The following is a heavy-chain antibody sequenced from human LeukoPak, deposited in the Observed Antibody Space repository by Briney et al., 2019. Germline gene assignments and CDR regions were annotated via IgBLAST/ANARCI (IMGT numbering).Heavy chain of an antibody. CDR2: INHSGST. J-gene: IGHJ6*02. D-gene: IGHD3-22*01. CDR1: GGSFSGYY. Sequence: LETLSLTCAVYGGSFSGYYWSWIRQPPGKGLEWIGEINHSGSTNYNPSLKSRVTISVDTSKNQFSLKLSSVTAADTAVYYCASLSDSSGYYYDYYYYGMDVWGQGTTVTVSS. V-gene: IGHV4-34*01. CDR3: ASLSDSSGYYYDYYYYGMDV.